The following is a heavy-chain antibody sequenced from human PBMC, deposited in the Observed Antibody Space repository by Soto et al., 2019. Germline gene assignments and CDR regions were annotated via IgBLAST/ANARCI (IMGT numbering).Heavy chain of an antibody. D-gene: IGHD1-26*01. V-gene: IGHV3-48*03. CDR1: GFIFSSYE. J-gene: IGHJ4*02. Sequence: PGGSLRLSCAASGFIFSSYEMNWVRQAPGKGLEWVSYISGSGSTIYYADSVKGRFTISRDNAKNSLYLQMNSLRAEDTAVYYWSWIRQHPGKGLEWIGYIFYSGSTDYNPSLKSRVNISVDTSKNQFSLKLNSVTAADTAVYFCATTEDYFDYWGQGTLVTVS. CDR2: ISGSGSTI. CDR3: SWIRQHPGKGLEWIGYIFYSGSTDYNPSLKSRVNISVDTSKNQFSLKLNSVTAADTAVYFCATTEDYFDY.